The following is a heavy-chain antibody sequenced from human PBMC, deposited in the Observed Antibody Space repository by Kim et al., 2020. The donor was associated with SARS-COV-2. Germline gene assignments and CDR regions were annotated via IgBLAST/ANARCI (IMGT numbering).Heavy chain of an antibody. D-gene: IGHD4-17*01. CDR1: GFTFSSYA. CDR3: ARDWGRMVTTNFDY. V-gene: IGHV3-30*04. Sequence: GGSLRLSCAASGFTFSSYAMHWVRQAPGKGLEWVAVISYDGSNKYYADSVKGRFTISRDNSKNTLYLQMNSLRAEDTAVYYCARDWGRMVTTNFDYWGQGTLVTVSS. J-gene: IGHJ4*02. CDR2: ISYDGSNK.